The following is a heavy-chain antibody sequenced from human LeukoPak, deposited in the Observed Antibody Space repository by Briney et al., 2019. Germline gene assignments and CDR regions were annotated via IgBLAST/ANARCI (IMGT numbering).Heavy chain of an antibody. CDR3: ARDLLEYSYGQNWFDP. V-gene: IGHV4-59*01. CDR1: GGSISSYY. CDR2: IYYSGGT. Sequence: PSETLSLTCTVSGGSISSYYWSWLRQPPGKGLEWIGYIYYSGGTNYNPSLKSRVTISVDTSKNQFSLKLSSVTAADTAVYYCARDLLEYSYGQNWFDPGGQGTLVSVSS. J-gene: IGHJ5*02. D-gene: IGHD5-18*01.